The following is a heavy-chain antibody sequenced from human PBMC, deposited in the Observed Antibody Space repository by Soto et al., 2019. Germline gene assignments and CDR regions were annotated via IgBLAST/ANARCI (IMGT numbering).Heavy chain of an antibody. Sequence: QVQLVQSGAEVQKPGSSVKVSCKASGGTFSSYAISWVRQAPGQGLEWMGGIIPIFGTANYAQKFQGRVTITADESTSTAYMELSSLRSEDTAVYYCARGNTFGWNYYYYGMDVWGQGTTVTVSS. CDR1: GGTFSSYA. CDR3: ARGNTFGWNYYYYGMDV. V-gene: IGHV1-69*01. CDR2: IIPIFGTA. J-gene: IGHJ6*02. D-gene: IGHD3-16*01.